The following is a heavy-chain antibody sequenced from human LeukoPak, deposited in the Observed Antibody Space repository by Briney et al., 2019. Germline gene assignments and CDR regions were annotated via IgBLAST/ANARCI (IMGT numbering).Heavy chain of an antibody. Sequence: SETLSLTCTVSGGSISSGDYYWSWIRQPPGKGLEWIGYIYYSGSTSYNPSLKSRVTILVDTSKNQFSLKLSSMTAADTAVYYCARDPYGDHAFDIWGQGTMVTVSS. CDR3: ARDPYGDHAFDI. D-gene: IGHD4-17*01. CDR1: GGSISSGDYY. V-gene: IGHV4-30-4*08. CDR2: IYYSGST. J-gene: IGHJ3*02.